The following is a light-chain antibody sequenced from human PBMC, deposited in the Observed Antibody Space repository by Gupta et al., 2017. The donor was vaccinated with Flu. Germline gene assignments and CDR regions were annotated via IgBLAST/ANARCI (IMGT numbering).Light chain of an antibody. CDR1: QSVSFY. CDR3: QQSYSNPRYT. J-gene: IGKJ2*01. Sequence: YSLSASVGDRVTISCRASQSVSFYLNWYQQKPGKAPKFLIYAASSLQSGVPSRFSGSGSGTDFTLTISSLQPEDFATYYCQQSYSNPRYTFGQGTKLEIK. V-gene: IGKV1-39*01. CDR2: AAS.